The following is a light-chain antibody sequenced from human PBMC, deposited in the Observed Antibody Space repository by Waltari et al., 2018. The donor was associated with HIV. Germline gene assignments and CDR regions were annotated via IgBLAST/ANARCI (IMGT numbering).Light chain of an antibody. CDR2: EVS. J-gene: IGLJ2*01. V-gene: IGLV2-14*01. CDR1: RSDVGGYNY. Sequence: QSALTQPASVSGSPGQSITISCTGTRSDVGGYNYVSWYQQHPGKAPKLMIYEVSNRPSGVSNRFSGSKSGNTASLTISGLQAEDEADYFCQSYDRSLSASVVFGGGTKLTVL. CDR3: QSYDRSLSASVV.